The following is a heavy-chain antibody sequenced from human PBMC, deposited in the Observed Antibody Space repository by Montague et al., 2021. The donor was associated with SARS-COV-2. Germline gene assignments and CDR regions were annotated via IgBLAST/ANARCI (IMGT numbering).Heavy chain of an antibody. D-gene: IGHD1-26*01. Sequence: SETLSLTCTVSGGSVSSDNWWTWVRQPPGKGLEWIGEIYHSGTTXYNPSLQSRVTISVDKSRNHLSLNLRSVTAADTAMYYCALPLGGARFDPWGQGILVTVSS. CDR1: GGSVSSDNW. CDR3: ALPLGGARFDP. J-gene: IGHJ5*02. V-gene: IGHV4-4*02. CDR2: IYHSGTT.